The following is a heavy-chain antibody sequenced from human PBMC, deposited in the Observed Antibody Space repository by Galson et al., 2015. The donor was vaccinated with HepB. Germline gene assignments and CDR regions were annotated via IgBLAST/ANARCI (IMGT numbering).Heavy chain of an antibody. J-gene: IGHJ5*02. V-gene: IGHV1-69*13. CDR1: GGTFSRYG. Sequence: SVKVSCKASGGTFSRYGTSWVRQAPGQGLEWMGGIIPIFGTANYAQKFQGRVTITADESTSTAYMELSSLRSEDTAVYYCARGGTSVVGGTPNWFDPWGQGTLVTVSS. D-gene: IGHD2-15*01. CDR3: ARGGTSVVGGTPNWFDP. CDR2: IIPIFGTA.